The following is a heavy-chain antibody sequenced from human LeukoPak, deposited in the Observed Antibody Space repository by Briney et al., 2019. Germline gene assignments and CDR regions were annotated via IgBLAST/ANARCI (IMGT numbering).Heavy chain of an antibody. CDR3: ARGIVGGTRPIDY. V-gene: IGHV3-74*01. D-gene: IGHD1-26*01. Sequence: PGGSLRLSCAPSVFTLRSYWMHWVRPAPAKGVVWVSRINSDGSSTSHADSVKGRFTISRDNAKNTLYLQMNSLRTEDTAVYYCARGIVGGTRPIDYWGQGTLVTVSS. CDR2: INSDGSST. CDR1: VFTLRSYW. J-gene: IGHJ4*02.